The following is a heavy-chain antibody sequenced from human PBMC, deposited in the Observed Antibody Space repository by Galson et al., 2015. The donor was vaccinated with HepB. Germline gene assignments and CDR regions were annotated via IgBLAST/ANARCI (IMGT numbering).Heavy chain of an antibody. J-gene: IGHJ3*01. CDR1: GFTFSNYA. CDR3: AKSLLRGVITDDDAFDV. D-gene: IGHD3-10*01. Sequence: SLRLSCAASGFTFSNYAMSWVRQAPGKGLEGVSVISTSGANKYYAESVKGRFTISRDNSKNMVYLQMNSLRAEDTAVYSCAKSLLRGVITDDDAFDVWGQGTMVTVSS. CDR2: ISTSGANK. V-gene: IGHV3-23*01.